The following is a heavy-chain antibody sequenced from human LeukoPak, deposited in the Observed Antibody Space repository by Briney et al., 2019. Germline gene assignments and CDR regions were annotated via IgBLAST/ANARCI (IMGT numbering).Heavy chain of an antibody. CDR3: AREGLGTAMEY. Sequence: SQTLSLTCTVSGGSISSGTYYWSWIRQHPGKGPEWIGYIHYTGSTYYDPSLESRVTMSVYRSENQFSLNLSAVSAADTAVYYCAREGLGTAMEYWGQGKLVFVSS. V-gene: IGHV4-31*03. CDR1: GGSISSGTYY. CDR2: IHYTGST. D-gene: IGHD2-21*02. J-gene: IGHJ4*02.